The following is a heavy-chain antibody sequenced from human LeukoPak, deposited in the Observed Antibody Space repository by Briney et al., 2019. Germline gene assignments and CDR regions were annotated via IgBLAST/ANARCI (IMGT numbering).Heavy chain of an antibody. CDR2: INSDGSST. Sequence: GGSLRLSCAASGFTFSSYWMHWVRHAPGKGLVWVSRINSDGSSTSYADSVKGRFTISRDNAKNTLYLQMNSLRAEDTAVYYCARGGRVSDFPFRYWGQGTLVTVSS. D-gene: IGHD2-21*02. CDR3: ARGGRVSDFPFRY. J-gene: IGHJ4*02. V-gene: IGHV3-74*01. CDR1: GFTFSSYW.